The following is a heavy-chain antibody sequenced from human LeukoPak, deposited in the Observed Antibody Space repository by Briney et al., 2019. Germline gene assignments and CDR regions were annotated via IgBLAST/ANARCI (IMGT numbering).Heavy chain of an antibody. D-gene: IGHD6-19*01. J-gene: IGHJ4*02. CDR2: INPNSGGT. V-gene: IGHV1-2*02. CDR3: ARTVASEGYFDY. Sequence: ASVKVSCKASGYTFTGYYMHWVRQAPGQGLEWMGWINPNSGGTNYAQKFQGRVTMTRDTSISTAYMELRSLRSDDTAVYYCARTVASEGYFDYWGQGTLVTVSS. CDR1: GYTFTGYY.